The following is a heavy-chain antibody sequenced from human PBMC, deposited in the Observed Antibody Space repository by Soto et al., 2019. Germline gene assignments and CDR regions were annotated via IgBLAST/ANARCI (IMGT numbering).Heavy chain of an antibody. J-gene: IGHJ6*02. CDR2: ISAYDGNT. CDR1: GYTFTSYG. CDR3: ARGGYYDSSGSRNYYYYGMNV. D-gene: IGHD3-22*01. V-gene: IGHV1-18*04. Sequence: QAQLVQSGAEVKKPGASVKVSCKASGYTFTSYGINWVRQVPGQGLEWLGWISAYDGNTKYAQSVQGRVSMTTDTSTKTAYMELRSLRSDDTAMYYCARGGYYDSSGSRNYYYYGMNVWGQGTTVSVSS.